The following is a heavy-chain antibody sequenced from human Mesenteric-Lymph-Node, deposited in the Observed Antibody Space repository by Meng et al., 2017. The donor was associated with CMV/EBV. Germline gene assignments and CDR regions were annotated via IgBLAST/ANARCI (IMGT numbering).Heavy chain of an antibody. Sequence: GGSLRLSCAASGFTFSSYGMHWVRQAPGKGLEWVALTWYDGINKYYADSVKGRFTIPRDNSKNTLYLQMNSLRVEDTAVYYCARDPGYCGTTTCYIGFDYWGQGTLVTVSS. V-gene: IGHV3-33*01. CDR3: ARDPGYCGTTTCYIGFDY. J-gene: IGHJ4*02. CDR1: GFTFSSYG. CDR2: TWYDGINK. D-gene: IGHD2-2*02.